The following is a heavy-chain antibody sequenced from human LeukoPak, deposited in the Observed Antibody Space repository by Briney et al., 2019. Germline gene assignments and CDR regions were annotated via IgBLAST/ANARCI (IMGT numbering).Heavy chain of an antibody. Sequence: GGSLRLSCAASGFTFSSYAMSWVRQAPGKGLEWVSAISGSGDNTYYADSVKGLFTISRDNSKNTLYLQMNSLRAEDTALYYCAKDAVAGGYWGQGTLVTVSS. CDR2: ISGSGDNT. D-gene: IGHD6-19*01. J-gene: IGHJ4*02. V-gene: IGHV3-23*01. CDR1: GFTFSSYA. CDR3: AKDAVAGGY.